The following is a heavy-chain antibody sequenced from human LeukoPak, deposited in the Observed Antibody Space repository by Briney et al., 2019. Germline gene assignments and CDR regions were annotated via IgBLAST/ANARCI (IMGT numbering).Heavy chain of an antibody. J-gene: IGHJ4*02. V-gene: IGHV1-69*04. CDR2: IIPILGIA. D-gene: IGHD5-18*01. CDR1: GYTFTSYG. Sequence: GASVKVSCKASGYTFTSYGISWVRQAPGQGLEWMGRIIPILGIANYAQKFQGRVTITADKSTSTAYMELSSLRSEDTAVYYCARAPGYSYGTTFDYWGQGTLVTVSS. CDR3: ARAPGYSYGTTFDY.